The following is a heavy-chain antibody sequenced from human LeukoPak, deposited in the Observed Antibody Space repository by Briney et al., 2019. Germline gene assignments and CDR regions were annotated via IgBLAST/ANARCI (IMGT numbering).Heavy chain of an antibody. CDR3: AKGYYDFWSGYVDY. D-gene: IGHD3-3*01. J-gene: IGHJ4*02. CDR1: GFTFSSYA. V-gene: IGHV3-23*01. CDR2: ISNRGGNT. Sequence: GGSLRLSCAASGFTFSSYAMSWVRQAPGKGLEWVSTISNRGGNTYYADSVKGRFTISRDNSKNTLYLQMNSLRAEDTAVYYCAKGYYDFWSGYVDYWGQGTLVTVSS.